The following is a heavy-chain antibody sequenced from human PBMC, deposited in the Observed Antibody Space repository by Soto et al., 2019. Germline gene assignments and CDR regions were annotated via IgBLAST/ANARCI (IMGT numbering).Heavy chain of an antibody. CDR1: GFTFSNAW. CDR2: IKSKTDGGTT. V-gene: IGHV3-15*01. D-gene: IGHD2-2*01. J-gene: IGHJ4*02. CDR3: TTELLSGLGYCISTSCYYFDS. Sequence: GGSLRHSCAASGFTFSNAWMSWVRQAPGKGLEWVGRIKSKTDGGTTDYAAPVKGRFTISRDDSKNTLYLQMNSLKTADTAVYYCTTELLSGLGYCISTSCYYFDSWGQGTLVTVSS.